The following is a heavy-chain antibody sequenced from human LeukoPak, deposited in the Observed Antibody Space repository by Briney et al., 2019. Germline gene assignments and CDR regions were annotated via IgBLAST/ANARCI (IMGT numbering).Heavy chain of an antibody. Sequence: PSETLSLTCPVSGGSISSDSWSWIRQPQGKGLEWIGYIYYSGRTYYNPSLKSRITISVDTSKNQFSLKLSSVTAADTAVYYCARGFYSPHYWGQGTLVSVSS. J-gene: IGHJ4*02. CDR3: ARGFYSPHY. D-gene: IGHD4-11*01. V-gene: IGHV4-59*01. CDR1: GGSISSDS. CDR2: IYYSGRT.